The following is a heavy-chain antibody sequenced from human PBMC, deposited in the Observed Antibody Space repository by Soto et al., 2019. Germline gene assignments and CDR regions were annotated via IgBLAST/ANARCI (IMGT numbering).Heavy chain of an antibody. V-gene: IGHV3-23*01. CDR2: ITTRGART. CDR3: ARYRSDGSASFDS. Sequence: GGSLRLSCAASGFTFNTYAMTWVRQTPGKGLEWVSFITTRGARTYYADPVRGRFTISTDSSRNTLYLQMNSLRHDDTAVYFCARYRSDGSASFDSWGQGTRVTVSS. CDR1: GFTFNTYA. J-gene: IGHJ4*02. D-gene: IGHD3-9*01.